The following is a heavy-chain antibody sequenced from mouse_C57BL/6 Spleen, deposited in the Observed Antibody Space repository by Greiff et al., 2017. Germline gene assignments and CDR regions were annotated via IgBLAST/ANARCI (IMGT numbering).Heavy chain of an antibody. CDR1: GYTFTDYE. CDR2: IDPETGGT. V-gene: IGHV1-15*01. Sequence: VQLQESGAELVRPGASVTLSCKASGYTFTDYEMHWVKQTPVHGLEWIGAIDPETGGTAYNQKFKGKAILTADKSSSTAYMELRSLTSEDSAVYYWTSFAGYYWFAYWGQGTLVTVAA. D-gene: IGHD2-3*01. J-gene: IGHJ3*01. CDR3: TSFAGYYWFAY.